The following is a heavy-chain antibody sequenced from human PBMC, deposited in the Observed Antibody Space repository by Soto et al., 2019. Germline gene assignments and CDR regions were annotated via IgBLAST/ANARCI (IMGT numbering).Heavy chain of an antibody. J-gene: IGHJ6*02. CDR2: IYWDDDK. Sequence: QITLKESGPTLVKPTQTLTLTCTFSGFSLSTSGVGVGWIRQPPGKALEWLALIYWDDDKRYSPSLRSRLTITKDTSKNQVVLTMTNMDPVDTATYFCAHRTIQVYGMDVWCQGTTVTVSS. CDR1: GFSLSTSGVG. D-gene: IGHD5-18*01. CDR3: AHRTIQVYGMDV. V-gene: IGHV2-5*02.